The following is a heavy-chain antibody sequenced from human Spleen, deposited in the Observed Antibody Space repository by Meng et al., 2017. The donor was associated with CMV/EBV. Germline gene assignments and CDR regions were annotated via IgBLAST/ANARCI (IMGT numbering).Heavy chain of an antibody. V-gene: IGHV3-15*01. CDR3: TTDPIVVVPAALS. D-gene: IGHD2-2*01. Sequence: GESLKISCAASGFTFSSFAMSWVRQAPGKGLEWVGRIKSKTDGGTTDYAAPVKGRFTISRDDSKNTLYLQMNSLKTEDTAVYYCTTDPIVVVPAALSWGQGTLVTVSS. CDR2: IKSKTDGGTT. J-gene: IGHJ5*02. CDR1: GFTFSSFA.